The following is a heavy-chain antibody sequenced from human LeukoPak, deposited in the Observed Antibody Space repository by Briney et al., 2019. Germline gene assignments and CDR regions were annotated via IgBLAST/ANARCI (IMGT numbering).Heavy chain of an antibody. CDR3: VRDMASHGPHIVVALGAFDI. J-gene: IGHJ3*02. CDR1: GGTFSSYA. CDR2: IIPIFGTA. Sequence: ASVKVSCKASGGTFSSYAISWVRQAPGQGLEWMGGIIPIFGTANYAQKFQGRVTITADESTSTAYMELSSLRSEDTAVYYCVRDMASHGPHIVVALGAFDIWGQGTMVTVSS. D-gene: IGHD2-21*01. V-gene: IGHV1-69*13.